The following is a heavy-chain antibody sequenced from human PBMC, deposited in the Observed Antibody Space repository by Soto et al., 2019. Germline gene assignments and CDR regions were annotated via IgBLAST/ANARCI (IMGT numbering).Heavy chain of an antibody. CDR2: IKHDTSEA. J-gene: IGHJ4*02. V-gene: IGHV3-7*03. D-gene: IGHD3-16*02. Sequence: GGSLRLSCAASGFKFSDYWMSWVRQAPGKGLEWVGNIKHDTSEAHYADSVKGRFTITRDNIKNFLFLQMNGLRSDDTASYYCARDGLLFSGPYRPSRFDYWGLGTLVTV. CDR3: ARDGLLFSGPYRPSRFDY. CDR1: GFKFSDYW.